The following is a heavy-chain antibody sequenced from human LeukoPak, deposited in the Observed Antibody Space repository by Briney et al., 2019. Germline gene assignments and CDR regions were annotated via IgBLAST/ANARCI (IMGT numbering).Heavy chain of an antibody. CDR2: FSYSGTP. V-gene: IGHV4-59*08. CDR3: ARQKWDRLTYYYYGMDV. Sequence: SQTLSLTCTVSGYSINNYYWRWIRQPPGEGLEGFGYFSYSGTPDYNPSLKGRVTISLDTSRNQFSLQLSSVTAADTAQYYCARQKWDRLTYYYYGMDVWGQGTTVTVSS. CDR1: GYSINNYY. D-gene: IGHD1-26*01. J-gene: IGHJ6*02.